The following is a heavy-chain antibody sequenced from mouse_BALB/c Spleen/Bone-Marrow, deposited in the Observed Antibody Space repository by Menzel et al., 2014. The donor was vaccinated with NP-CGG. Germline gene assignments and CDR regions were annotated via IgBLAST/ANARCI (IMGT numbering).Heavy chain of an antibody. CDR3: ARGGYGNVYYAMDY. J-gene: IGHJ4*01. D-gene: IGHD2-10*02. CDR2: INPYNDGT. V-gene: IGHV1-14*01. Sequence: VQLQQSGPELVRPGASVMMSRKASGYTFTSYVMHWVKQKPGQGLEWIGYINPYNDGTKYNEKFKGKATLTSDKSSSTAYMELSSLTSEDSAVYYCARGGYGNVYYAMDYWGQGTSGTISS. CDR1: GYTFTSYV.